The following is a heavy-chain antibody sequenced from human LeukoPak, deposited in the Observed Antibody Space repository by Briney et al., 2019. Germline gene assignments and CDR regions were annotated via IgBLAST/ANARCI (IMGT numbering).Heavy chain of an antibody. D-gene: IGHD6-6*01. CDR1: GGSISSYY. Sequence: SETLSLTCTVSGGSISSYYWSWIRQPAGKGLQWIGCIHTSGSTDYNPSLGSRVTMSVDTSKNQFSLKLSSVTAADTAVYYCAREGSMTARPFVSIDYWGQGTLVTVSS. CDR2: IHTSGST. J-gene: IGHJ4*02. V-gene: IGHV4-4*07. CDR3: AREGSMTARPFVSIDY.